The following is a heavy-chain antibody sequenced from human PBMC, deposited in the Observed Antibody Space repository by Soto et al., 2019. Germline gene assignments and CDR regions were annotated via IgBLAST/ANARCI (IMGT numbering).Heavy chain of an antibody. D-gene: IGHD3-9*01. CDR1: GFTFSRYA. CDR3: AKDGNPIPYLTGYYRLGWFDP. V-gene: IGHV3-23*01. CDR2: ISGSGGST. Sequence: EVQLLESGGGLVQPGGSLRLSCAASGFTFSRYAMSWVRQAPGKGLEWGSAISGSGGSTYYADSVKGLFTISRDNSKNTLYLQINSLRAEDTAVYYCAKDGNPIPYLTGYYRLGWFDPWGQGTLVTVSS. J-gene: IGHJ5*02.